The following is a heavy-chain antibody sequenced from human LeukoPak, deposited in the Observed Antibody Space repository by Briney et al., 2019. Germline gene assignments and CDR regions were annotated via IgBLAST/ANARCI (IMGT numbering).Heavy chain of an antibody. CDR3: ARDRDLEWLSPNWFDP. V-gene: IGHV3-11*04. Sequence: GGSLRLSCAASGFTFSDYYMSWIRQAPGKGLEWVSYISSSGSTIYYADSVKGRFTISRDNAKNSLYLQMNSLRAEDTAVYYCARDRDLEWLSPNWFDPWGQGTLVTVSS. CDR2: ISSSGSTI. D-gene: IGHD3-3*01. J-gene: IGHJ5*02. CDR1: GFTFSDYY.